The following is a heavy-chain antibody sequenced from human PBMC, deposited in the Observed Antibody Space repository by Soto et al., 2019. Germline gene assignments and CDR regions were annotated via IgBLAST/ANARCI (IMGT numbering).Heavy chain of an antibody. J-gene: IGHJ6*02. Sequence: PGGSLRLSCAASGFTFDDYAMHWVRQAPGKGLEWVSGISWNSGSIGYADSVKGRFTISRDNAENSLYLQMKSLRPEDTALYYCAKDLSRSWSRNGYSSYYGMDVWGQGTTVTVSS. CDR2: ISWNSGSI. CDR1: GFTFDDYA. D-gene: IGHD6-13*01. V-gene: IGHV3-9*01. CDR3: AKDLSRSWSRNGYSSYYGMDV.